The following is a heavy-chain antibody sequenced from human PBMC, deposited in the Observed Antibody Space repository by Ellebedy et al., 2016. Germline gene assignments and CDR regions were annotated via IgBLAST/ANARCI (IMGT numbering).Heavy chain of an antibody. Sequence: GGSLRLSCAASGFTFSSYAMYWVRQAPGKGLEWVAVISYDGSNKYYADSVKGRFTISRDNSKNTLYLQMNSLSAEDTAVYYCARDSGIAVAGTGYYFDYWGQGTLVTVSS. V-gene: IGHV3-30-3*01. D-gene: IGHD6-19*01. CDR1: GFTFSSYA. CDR3: ARDSGIAVAGTGYYFDY. J-gene: IGHJ4*02. CDR2: ISYDGSNK.